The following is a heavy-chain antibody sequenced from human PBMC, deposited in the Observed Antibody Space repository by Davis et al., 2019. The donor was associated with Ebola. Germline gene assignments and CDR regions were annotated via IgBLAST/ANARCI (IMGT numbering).Heavy chain of an antibody. V-gene: IGHV6-1*01. D-gene: IGHD3-16*01. CDR1: GDSVSSTSAA. Sequence: SQTLSLTCAISGDSVSSTSAAWNWIRQPPSRGLEWLGRTYYRSKWNNVYATSVKSRITINPETSKNQFSLQLKSVTPEDTAMYYCVREGDRFTWNSRSAFDVWGQGTMVTVSS. J-gene: IGHJ3*01. CDR3: VREGDRFTWNSRSAFDV. CDR2: TYYRSKWNN.